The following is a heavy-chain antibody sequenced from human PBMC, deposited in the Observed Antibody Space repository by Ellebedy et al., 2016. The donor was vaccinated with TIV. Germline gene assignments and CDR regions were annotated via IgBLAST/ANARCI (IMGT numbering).Heavy chain of an antibody. J-gene: IGHJ4*02. V-gene: IGHV1-24*01. Sequence: ASVKVSCXVSGYTLTELSMHWVRQAPGKGLEWMGGFDPEDGETIYAQKFQGRVTMTEDTSTDTAYMELSSLRSEDTAVYYCAIGVEYSSPPFGDYWGQGTLVTVSS. D-gene: IGHD6-6*01. CDR1: GYTLTELS. CDR2: FDPEDGET. CDR3: AIGVEYSSPPFGDY.